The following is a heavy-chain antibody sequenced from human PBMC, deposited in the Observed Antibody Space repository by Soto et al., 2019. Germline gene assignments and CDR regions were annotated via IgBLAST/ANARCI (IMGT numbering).Heavy chain of an antibody. CDR2: INHSGST. D-gene: IGHD6-13*01. CDR1: GGSFSGYY. CDR3: ARGRAAGTDFDY. J-gene: IGHJ4*02. Sequence: SETLSLTCAVYGGSFSGYYWSWIRQPPGKGLEWIGEINHSGSTNYNPSLKSRVTISVDTSKNQFSLKLSSVTAADTAVYYCARGRAAGTDFDYRGQGTLVTVSS. V-gene: IGHV4-34*01.